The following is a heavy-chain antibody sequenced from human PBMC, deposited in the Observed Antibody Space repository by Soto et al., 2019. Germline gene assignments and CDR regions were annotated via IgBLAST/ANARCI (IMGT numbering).Heavy chain of an antibody. Sequence: QVQLHESGPGLVKPSETLSLICTVSGGSISGSSYYWGWIRQPPGKGLEWIGSTYYSGSTYYSPSLKTRLTVSVDTSRNQFSLRLSSATAADTAIYYCARHYGLGYDFWSGSEYFPHWGQGTLVTVSS. CDR3: ARHYGLGYDFWSGSEYFPH. D-gene: IGHD3-3*01. J-gene: IGHJ1*01. CDR1: GGSISGSSYY. CDR2: TYYSGST. V-gene: IGHV4-39*01.